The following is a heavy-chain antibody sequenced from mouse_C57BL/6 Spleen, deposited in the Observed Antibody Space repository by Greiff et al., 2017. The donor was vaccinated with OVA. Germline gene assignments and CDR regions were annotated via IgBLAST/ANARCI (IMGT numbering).Heavy chain of an antibody. CDR1: GYTFTDYY. CDR3: ARGAQATAMDY. V-gene: IGHV1-26*01. D-gene: IGHD3-2*02. J-gene: IGHJ4*01. Sequence: EVKLQQSGPELVKPGASVKISCKASGYTFTDYYMNWVKQSHGKSLEWIGDINPNNGGTSYNQKFKGKATLTVDTSSSTAYMELRSLTSEDSAVYYCARGAQATAMDYWGQGTSVTVSS. CDR2: INPNNGGT.